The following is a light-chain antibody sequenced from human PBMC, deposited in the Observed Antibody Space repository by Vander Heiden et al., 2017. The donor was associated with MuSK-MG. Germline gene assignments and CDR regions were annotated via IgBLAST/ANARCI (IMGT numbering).Light chain of an antibody. Sequence: SVLTRPRSVSGAPGQRVTISCTGSSSNIGAGYDVHWYQQLPGTAPKLLIYGNSNRPSGVPDRLSGSKSGTSASLAITGLQAEDEADYYCQSYDSSLSGSYVFGTGTKVTVL. CDR2: GNS. J-gene: IGLJ1*01. CDR1: SSNIGAGYD. V-gene: IGLV1-40*01. CDR3: QSYDSSLSGSYV.